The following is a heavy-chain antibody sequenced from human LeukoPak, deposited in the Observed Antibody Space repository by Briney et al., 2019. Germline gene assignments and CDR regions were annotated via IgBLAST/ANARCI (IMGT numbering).Heavy chain of an antibody. V-gene: IGHV4-59*01. CDR1: GGSISSYY. CDR3: ARSGGPATSDAFDI. CDR2: IYYSGST. D-gene: IGHD5-24*01. Sequence: SETLSLTCTVSGGSISSYYWSWIRQPPGRGLEWIGYIYYSGSTNYNPSLKSRVTISVDTSKNQFSLKLSSVTAADTAVYYCARSGGPATSDAFDIWGQGTMVTVSS. J-gene: IGHJ3*02.